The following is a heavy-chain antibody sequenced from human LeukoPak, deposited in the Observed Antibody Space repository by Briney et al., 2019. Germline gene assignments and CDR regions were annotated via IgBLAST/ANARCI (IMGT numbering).Heavy chain of an antibody. V-gene: IGHV3-23*01. CDR2: ISGSGGST. J-gene: IGHJ4*02. CDR3: AKDGVVPAAAAYYFDY. Sequence: GGSLRLSCAASGLTFSSYAMSWVRQAPGKGLEWVSAISGSGGSTYYADSVKGRFTISRDNSKNTLYLQMSSLRAEDTAVYYCAKDGVVPAAAAYYFDYWGQGTLVTVSS. CDR1: GLTFSSYA. D-gene: IGHD2-2*01.